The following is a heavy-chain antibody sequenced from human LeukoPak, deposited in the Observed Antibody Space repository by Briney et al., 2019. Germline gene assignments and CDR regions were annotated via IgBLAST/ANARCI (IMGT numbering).Heavy chain of an antibody. Sequence: ASVKVSCKPSGYTFTAYYLHWVRQAPGQGLEWLGWINPNSGDTNYAQNFQGRVTMTRDTSISTAYMDLSRLRSDDTAVYYCANNYDSSNYLSFDYWGQGTLVTVSS. CDR3: ANNYDSSNYLSFDY. D-gene: IGHD3-22*01. CDR1: GYTFTAYY. J-gene: IGHJ4*02. CDR2: INPNSGDT. V-gene: IGHV1-2*02.